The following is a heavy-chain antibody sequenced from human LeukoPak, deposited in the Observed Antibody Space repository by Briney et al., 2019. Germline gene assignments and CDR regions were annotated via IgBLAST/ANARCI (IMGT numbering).Heavy chain of an antibody. CDR3: AKDMTYYGSGSYYNG. V-gene: IGHV3-43*02. D-gene: IGHD3-10*01. CDR2: ISGDGDST. Sequence: GGSPRLSCAASGFTFDDYAMHWVSQAPGRGLEWVSLISGDGDSTYYADSVKGRFTISRDNSENSLYLLMNSLRTEDTALYYCAKDMTYYGSGSYYNGWGQGTLVTVSS. J-gene: IGHJ4*02. CDR1: GFTFDDYA.